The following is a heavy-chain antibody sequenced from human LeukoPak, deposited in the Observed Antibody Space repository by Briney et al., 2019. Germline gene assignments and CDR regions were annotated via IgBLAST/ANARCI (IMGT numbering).Heavy chain of an antibody. Sequence: PGGSLRLSCAASGFTFSSYWMSWVRQAPGKGLEWVANIKQDGSEKYYADSVKGRFTISRDNAKNSLYLQMNSLRAEDTAVYYCARDSDIVVVPAAKAGGAFDIWGQGTMVTVSS. D-gene: IGHD2-2*01. CDR1: GFTFSSYW. J-gene: IGHJ3*02. V-gene: IGHV3-7*01. CDR3: ARDSDIVVVPAAKAGGAFDI. CDR2: IKQDGSEK.